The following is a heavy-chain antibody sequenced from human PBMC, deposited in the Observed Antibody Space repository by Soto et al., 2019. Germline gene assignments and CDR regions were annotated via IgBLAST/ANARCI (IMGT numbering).Heavy chain of an antibody. J-gene: IGHJ6*02. CDR2: IYSGGST. V-gene: IGHV3-53*01. CDR1: GFTVSSNY. Sequence: GGSLRLSCAASGFTVSSNYMSWVRQAPGKGLEWVSVIYSGGSTYYADSVKGRFTISRDNSKNTPYLQMNSLRAEDTAVYYCARESENYYGMDVWGQGTTVTVSS. CDR3: ARESENYYGMDV.